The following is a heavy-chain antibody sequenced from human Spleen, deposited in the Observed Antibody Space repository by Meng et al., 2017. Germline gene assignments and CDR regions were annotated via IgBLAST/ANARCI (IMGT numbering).Heavy chain of an antibody. Sequence: GESLKISCAASGFTFSSYAMHWVRQAPGKGLEWVAVISYDGSNKYYADSVKGRFTISRDNSKNTLYLQMNSLRAEDTAVYYCARDRTSGGYSYGQRLYYYYYGMDVWGQGTTVTVSS. CDR1: GFTFSSYA. D-gene: IGHD5-18*01. CDR3: ARDRTSGGYSYGQRLYYYYYGMDV. J-gene: IGHJ6*02. CDR2: ISYDGSNK. V-gene: IGHV3-30*01.